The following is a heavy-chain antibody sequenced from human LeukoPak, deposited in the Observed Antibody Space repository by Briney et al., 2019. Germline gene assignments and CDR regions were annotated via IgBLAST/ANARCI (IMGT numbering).Heavy chain of an antibody. J-gene: IGHJ4*02. V-gene: IGHV3-7*01. CDR2: IKRDGSEK. Sequence: HPGGSLRLSCAASGFTLSSYWMSWVRQAPGKGLEWVANIKRDGSEKYYVDSVKGRFTISRDNAKNSLYLQMNSLRVEGTAVYYCVRDDGATKPCWGQGTLVTVSS. CDR3: VRDDGATKPC. D-gene: IGHD1-26*01. CDR1: GFTLSSYW.